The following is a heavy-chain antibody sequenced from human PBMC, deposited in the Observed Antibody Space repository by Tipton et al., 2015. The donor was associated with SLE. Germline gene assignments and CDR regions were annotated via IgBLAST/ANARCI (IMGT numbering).Heavy chain of an antibody. J-gene: IGHJ4*02. CDR3: ARSPVDYWNGYSA. CDR1: GFTLSNYA. CDR2: ITCSGDRT. D-gene: IGHD3-3*01. Sequence: SLRLSCAASGFTLSNYAMSWVRQAPGKGLGWVSAITCSGDRTYYIDSVKGRFTISRDNSKNSLYLQMNGLRAEDTAVYYCARSPVDYWNGYSAWGQGTLVAVSS. V-gene: IGHV3-23*01.